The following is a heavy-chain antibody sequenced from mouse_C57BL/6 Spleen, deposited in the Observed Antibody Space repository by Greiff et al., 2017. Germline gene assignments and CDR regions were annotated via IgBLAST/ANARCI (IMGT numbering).Heavy chain of an antibody. Sequence: QVHVKQPGAELVKPGASVKLSCKASGYTFTSYWMHWVKQRPGRGLEWIGRIDPNSGGTKYNEKFKSKATLTVDKPSSTAYMQLSSLTSEDSAVYYCASYYYGISYYFDYWGQGTTLTVSS. CDR2: IDPNSGGT. CDR3: ASYYYGISYYFDY. D-gene: IGHD1-1*01. J-gene: IGHJ2*01. CDR1: GYTFTSYW. V-gene: IGHV1-72*01.